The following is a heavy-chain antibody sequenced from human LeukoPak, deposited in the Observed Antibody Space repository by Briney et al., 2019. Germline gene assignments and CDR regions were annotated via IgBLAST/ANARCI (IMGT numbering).Heavy chain of an antibody. Sequence: ASVKVSCKASGYTFTSYDINWVRQATGQGLEWMGWMNPNSGDTGYAQKFQGRVTMTRDTSISTAYVELSSLRSEDTAVYYCARGNGYTTPWFDPWGQGTLVTVSS. CDR2: MNPNSGDT. CDR1: GYTFTSYD. CDR3: ARGNGYTTPWFDP. V-gene: IGHV1-8*01. D-gene: IGHD5-24*01. J-gene: IGHJ5*02.